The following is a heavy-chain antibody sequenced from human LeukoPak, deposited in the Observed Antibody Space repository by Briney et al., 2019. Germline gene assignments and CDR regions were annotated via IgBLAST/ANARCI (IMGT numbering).Heavy chain of an antibody. CDR1: GLTFRNYG. CDR2: IWHDGSKT. D-gene: IGHD3-22*01. Sequence: PGGSLRLSCGASGLTFRNYGMHWVRQAPGKGLEWVAVIWHDGSKTYYADSVEGRFTIPRDNSKNTVSLQMNSLRPEDTAMYFCAKDRDPYSSGTWDSWGQGTLVIVSS. J-gene: IGHJ1*01. CDR3: AKDRDPYSSGTWDS. V-gene: IGHV3-33*03.